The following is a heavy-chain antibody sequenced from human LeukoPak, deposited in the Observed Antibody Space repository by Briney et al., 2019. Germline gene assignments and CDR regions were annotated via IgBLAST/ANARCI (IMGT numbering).Heavy chain of an antibody. J-gene: IGHJ4*02. CDR2: ISTYNGNT. V-gene: IGHV1-18*01. Sequence: ASVKVSCKASGYIFTSYDFSWVRQAPGEALEWRGWISTYNGNTNYAEKFQGRVTMTTDTSTSTAYLELRSLRSDDTAVYYCARKALNLGALGYWGQGTLVTVSS. CDR1: GYIFTSYD. D-gene: IGHD3-16*01. CDR3: ARKALNLGALGY.